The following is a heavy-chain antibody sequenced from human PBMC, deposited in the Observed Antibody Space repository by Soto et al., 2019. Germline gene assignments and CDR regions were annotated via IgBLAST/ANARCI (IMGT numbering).Heavy chain of an antibody. V-gene: IGHV4-30-2*01. Sequence: ASETLSLTCAVSGGSISSGGYSWSWIRQPPGKRLEWIGDIYHTGRSSYNPSLTSRVTMSVDKSKNQFSLKLTSVTAADTAVYYCARVEVPESSSWHPCDPWGQGTLVTVSS. D-gene: IGHD6-13*01. CDR1: GGSISSGGYS. CDR3: ARVEVPESSSWHPCDP. CDR2: IYHTGRS. J-gene: IGHJ5*02.